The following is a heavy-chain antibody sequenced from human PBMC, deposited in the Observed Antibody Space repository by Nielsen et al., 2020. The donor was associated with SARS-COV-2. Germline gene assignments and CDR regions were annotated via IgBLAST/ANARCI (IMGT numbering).Heavy chain of an antibody. CDR3: ARESVTGTDAFDI. V-gene: IGHV3-30*04. D-gene: IGHD6-19*01. Sequence: GESLKISCAASGFTFSSYAMHWVRQAPGKGLEWVAVISYDGSNKYYADSVKGRFTISRDNAENSLSLQMNSLRAQDTAVYYCARESVTGTDAFDIWGQGTVVTVSS. J-gene: IGHJ3*02. CDR1: GFTFSSYA. CDR2: ISYDGSNK.